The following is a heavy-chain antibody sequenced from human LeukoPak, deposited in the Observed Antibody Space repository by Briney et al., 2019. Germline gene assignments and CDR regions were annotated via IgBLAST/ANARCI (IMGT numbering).Heavy chain of an antibody. J-gene: IGHJ4*02. CDR2: ISSSSRYI. V-gene: IGHV3-21*01. D-gene: IGHD1-26*01. CDR1: RFTFSTYS. Sequence: GGSLRLSCAASRFTFSTYSMNWVPQAPGKGLEWVSSISSSSRYIYHAVSERARFTVSRDNAKNSLSLQMNSLRAEDTAVYYCARDKIVGATYFDYWGQGTLVTVSS. CDR3: ARDKIVGATYFDY.